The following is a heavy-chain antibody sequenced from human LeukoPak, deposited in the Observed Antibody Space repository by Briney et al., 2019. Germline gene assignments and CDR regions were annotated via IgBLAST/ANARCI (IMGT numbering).Heavy chain of an antibody. V-gene: IGHV4-59*01. D-gene: IGHD3-22*01. Sequence: PSETLSLTCTVSGGSISSYYWSWIRQPPGKGLEWIGYIYYSGSTNYNPSLKSRVTISVDTSKNQFSLKLSSVTAADTAVYYCARVPSMYDSSGLNWFDPWGQGTLVTVSS. CDR2: IYYSGST. CDR3: ARVPSMYDSSGLNWFDP. J-gene: IGHJ5*02. CDR1: GGSISSYY.